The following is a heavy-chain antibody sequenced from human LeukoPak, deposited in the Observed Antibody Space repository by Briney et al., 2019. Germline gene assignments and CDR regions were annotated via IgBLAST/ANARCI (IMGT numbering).Heavy chain of an antibody. J-gene: IGHJ4*02. D-gene: IGHD6-6*01. Sequence: GGSLRLSCAASGFTFSSYAMYWVRQAPGKGQEWVSAIGGSGGSTYYADSVKGRFTISRDNSKNTLYLQMNSLRAEDTAVYYCAKAGIGGSSLYYFDYWGQGTLVTVSS. CDR1: GFTFSSYA. CDR2: IGGSGGST. CDR3: AKAGIGGSSLYYFDY. V-gene: IGHV3-23*01.